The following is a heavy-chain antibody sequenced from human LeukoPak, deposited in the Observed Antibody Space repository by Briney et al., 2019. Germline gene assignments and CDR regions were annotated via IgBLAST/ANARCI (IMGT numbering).Heavy chain of an antibody. CDR3: ARVNSGSGSLMGAFDL. CDR1: GGSISSSSYY. CDR2: IYYSGST. J-gene: IGHJ3*01. Sequence: KPSETLSLTCTVSGGSISSSSYYWGWIRQPPGKGLEWIGSIYYSGSTYYNPSLKSRVTISVDTSKNQFSRKLSSVTAADTAVYYCARVNSGSGSLMGAFDLWGQMTMVTVSS. D-gene: IGHD3-22*01. V-gene: IGHV4-39*01.